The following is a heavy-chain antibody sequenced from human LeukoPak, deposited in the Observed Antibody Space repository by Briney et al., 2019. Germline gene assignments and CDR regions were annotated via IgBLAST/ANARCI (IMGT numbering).Heavy chain of an antibody. J-gene: IGHJ4*02. Sequence: GGSLRLSCAASGFTLSDYYMSWIRQAPGKGLEWVSYISSSSSYTNYADSVKGRFTISRDNAKNSLYLQMNSLRAEDTAVYYCARGDILSSGLLAPFDSWGQGTLVTVSS. CDR1: GFTLSDYY. V-gene: IGHV3-11*03. CDR2: ISSSSSYT. CDR3: ARGDILSSGLLAPFDS. D-gene: IGHD3-3*01.